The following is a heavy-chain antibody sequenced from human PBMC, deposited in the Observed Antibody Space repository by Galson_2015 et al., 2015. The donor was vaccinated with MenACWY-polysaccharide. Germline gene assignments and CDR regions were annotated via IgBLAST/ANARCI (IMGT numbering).Heavy chain of an antibody. CDR3: TRSYGSDC. J-gene: IGHJ4*02. Sequence: SLRLSCAASGFTFSSYWMHWVRQVPGEGLVWVSRIKSDGSSTNYADSVKGRFTISRDNAKNTLYLQMDGLRAEDTAVYYCTRSYGSDCWGQGTLVTVSS. CDR2: IKSDGSST. CDR1: GFTFSSYW. V-gene: IGHV3-74*01. D-gene: IGHD5-18*01.